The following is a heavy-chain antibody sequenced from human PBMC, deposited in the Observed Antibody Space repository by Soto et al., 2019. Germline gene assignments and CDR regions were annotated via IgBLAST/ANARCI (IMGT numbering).Heavy chain of an antibody. D-gene: IGHD2-15*01. V-gene: IGHV3-43*01. Sequence: VGSLRLSCASSVFTFDDYTMHCVRQSPGKCLEWVSLISWDGGSTYYADSVKGRFTISRDNSKNSLYLQMNGLRTEDTALYYCAKEGAPYCSGGSRGDAFDIWGQGTMVNLS. J-gene: IGHJ3*02. CDR2: ISWDGGST. CDR3: AKEGAPYCSGGSRGDAFDI. CDR1: VFTFDDYT.